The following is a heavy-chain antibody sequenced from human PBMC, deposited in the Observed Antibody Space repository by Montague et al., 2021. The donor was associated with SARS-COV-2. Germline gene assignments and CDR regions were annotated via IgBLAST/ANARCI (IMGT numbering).Heavy chain of an antibody. D-gene: IGHD6-13*01. CDR1: DGSFSAYY. Sequence: TLSLTCAVYDGSFSAYYWSWIRQPPGKGLEWIGEINHSGSANYKPSLKGRATISADTSRHQFSLQLSSVTAADTAVYYCASRQRDIEYSSTWSEHRGQGTLVTVSS. V-gene: IGHV4-34*01. J-gene: IGHJ1*01. CDR3: ASRQRDIEYSSTWSEH. CDR2: INHSGSA.